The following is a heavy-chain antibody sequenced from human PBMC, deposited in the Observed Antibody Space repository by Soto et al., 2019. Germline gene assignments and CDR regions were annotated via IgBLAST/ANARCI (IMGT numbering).Heavy chain of an antibody. CDR2: INPKFGDT. V-gene: IGHV1-2*02. J-gene: IGHJ4*02. CDR3: ARAIKRWEVNYYFDF. CDR1: GYTFTAYH. Sequence: QVRLVQSGAEVKEPGDSVRVSCEASGYTFTAYHIHWVRQAPGQGLEWMGWINPKFGDTGYAQDFQGRVSMTSDMSISTVYMELSRLTSDDTAIYYCARAIKRWEVNYYFDFWGQGTLVTVSS. D-gene: IGHD1-26*01.